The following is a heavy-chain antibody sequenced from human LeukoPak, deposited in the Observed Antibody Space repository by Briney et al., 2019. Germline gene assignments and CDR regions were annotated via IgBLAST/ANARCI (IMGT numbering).Heavy chain of an antibody. J-gene: IGHJ5*02. CDR2: TYYRSKWYN. CDR3: ARANGRYCSGGSCYFRSGFDP. D-gene: IGHD2-15*01. Sequence: SQTLSLTCVISGDSVSSNSAAWNWIRQSPSRGLEWLGRTYYRSKWYNDYAVSVKGRITIKSDTSKNQFSLQLNSVTPEDTAVYYCARANGRYCSGGSCYFRSGFDPWGQGTLVTVSS. V-gene: IGHV6-1*01. CDR1: GDSVSSNSAA.